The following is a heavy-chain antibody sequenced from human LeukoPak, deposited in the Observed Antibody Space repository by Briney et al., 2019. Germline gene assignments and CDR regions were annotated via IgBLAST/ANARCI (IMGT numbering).Heavy chain of an antibody. D-gene: IGHD6-13*01. CDR1: GYTLTELS. Sequence: ASVKVSCKVSGYTLTELSMHWVRQAPGKGLEWMGGFDPEDGETIYAQKFQGRVTMTEDTSTDTAYMELSSLRSEDTAVYYCATGNPQSGSWGFDYWGQGTLVTVSS. V-gene: IGHV1-24*01. CDR2: FDPEDGET. CDR3: ATGNPQSGSWGFDY. J-gene: IGHJ4*02.